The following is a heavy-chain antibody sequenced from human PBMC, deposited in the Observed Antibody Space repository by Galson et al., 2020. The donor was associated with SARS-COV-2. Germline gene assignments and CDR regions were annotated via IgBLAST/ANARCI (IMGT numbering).Heavy chain of an antibody. Sequence: GESLKISCKGSGYSFNSYWNGWVRPMPGQGLEWMGIIYPGDSDTKYSPSFEGQVTISADKSINTAYLQWSSLKASDTAVYYCASGGGPYYFDYWGQGALVTVSS. CDR2: IYPGDSDT. D-gene: IGHD2-15*01. V-gene: IGHV5-51*01. CDR1: GYSFNSYW. J-gene: IGHJ4*02. CDR3: ASGGGPYYFDY.